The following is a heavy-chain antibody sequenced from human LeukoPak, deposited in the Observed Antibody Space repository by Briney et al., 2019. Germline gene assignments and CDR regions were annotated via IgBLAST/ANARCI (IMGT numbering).Heavy chain of an antibody. CDR3: ARANSYDSSGHYYEFGY. CDR2: IYTSGIT. D-gene: IGHD3-22*01. V-gene: IGHV4-4*07. J-gene: IGHJ4*02. CDR1: GGSISSYY. Sequence: SETLSLTCTVSGGSISSYYWSWIRQPAGKGLEWIGRIYTSGITNYNPSLKSRVTMSVDTPKNQFSLKLTSVTAADTAVYYCARANSYDSSGHYYEFGYWGQGTLVTVSS.